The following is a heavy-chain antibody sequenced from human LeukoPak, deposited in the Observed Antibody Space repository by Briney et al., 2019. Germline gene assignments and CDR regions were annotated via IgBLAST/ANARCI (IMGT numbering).Heavy chain of an antibody. D-gene: IGHD2-21*02. Sequence: GGSLRLSCAASGFTFSSYWMSWVRQAPGKGLEWVANIKQDGSEKYYVDSVKGRFTISRDNAKNSLYLQMDSLRAEDTAVYYCARAPPLLCGGDCYLFDYWGQGTLVTVSS. V-gene: IGHV3-7*01. CDR2: IKQDGSEK. J-gene: IGHJ4*02. CDR1: GFTFSSYW. CDR3: ARAPPLLCGGDCYLFDY.